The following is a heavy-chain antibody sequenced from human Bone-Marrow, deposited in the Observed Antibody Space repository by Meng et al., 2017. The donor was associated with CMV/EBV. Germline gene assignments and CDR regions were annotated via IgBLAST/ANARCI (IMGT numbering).Heavy chain of an antibody. J-gene: IGHJ6*02. V-gene: IGHV3-53*01. CDR2: IYSGGST. CDR3: AREKNYGSGSYIHYGMDV. Sequence: GESLKISCAASGFTVSSNYMSWVRQAPGKGLEWVSVIYSGGSTYYADSVKGRFTISRDNSKNTLYLQMNSLRAEDTAVYYCAREKNYGSGSYIHYGMDVWGQGNTVNV. D-gene: IGHD3-10*01. CDR1: GFTVSSNY.